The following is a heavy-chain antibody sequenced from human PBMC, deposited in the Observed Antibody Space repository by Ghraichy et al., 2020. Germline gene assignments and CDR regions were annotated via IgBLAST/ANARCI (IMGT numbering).Heavy chain of an antibody. CDR1: GFTFSSYA. CDR3: AKEDCSSTSCYNYYYYGMDV. J-gene: IGHJ6*02. Sequence: GGSLRLSCAASGFTFSSYAMSWVRQAPGKGLEWVSAISGSGGSTYYADSVKGRFTISRDNSKNTLYLQMNSLRAEDTAVYYCAKEDCSSTSCYNYYYYGMDVWGQGTTVTVSS. D-gene: IGHD2-2*02. CDR2: ISGSGGST. V-gene: IGHV3-23*01.